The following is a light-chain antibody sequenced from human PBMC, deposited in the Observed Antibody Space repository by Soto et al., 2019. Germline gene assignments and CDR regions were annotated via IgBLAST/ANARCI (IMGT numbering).Light chain of an antibody. J-gene: IGKJ1*01. CDR3: QQYGDSPWT. CDR1: QSVNNRY. V-gene: IGKV3-20*01. Sequence: EIVLTQSPGTLSLSPGERATLSCRASQSVNNRYVAWYQQKPGQAPRPLIYGASSRATGTPDRFSGSGSGTDFSLTIRRLEPEDFAVYHCQQYGDSPWTFGQGTKVDIK. CDR2: GAS.